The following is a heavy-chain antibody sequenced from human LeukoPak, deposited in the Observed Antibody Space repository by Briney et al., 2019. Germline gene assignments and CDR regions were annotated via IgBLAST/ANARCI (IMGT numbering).Heavy chain of an antibody. CDR2: ISSSSRHI. CDR3: VRDFSTVTTAYLHH. J-gene: IGHJ1*01. CDR1: GFHFSRYS. D-gene: IGHD4-17*01. V-gene: IGHV3-21*04. Sequence: PGGSLSLSCVGAGFHFSRYSMNWVRQAPGKGLGGVSSISSSSRHIYYADSVKGRFTIFRDDAKNSLFLQMDSLRVEDTAMYYCVRDFSTVTTAYLHHWGQGTLLTVSS.